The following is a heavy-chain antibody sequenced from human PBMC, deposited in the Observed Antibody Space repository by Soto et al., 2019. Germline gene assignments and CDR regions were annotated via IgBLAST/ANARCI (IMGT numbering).Heavy chain of an antibody. CDR1: GFPFRNYA. V-gene: IGHV3-30-3*01. J-gene: IGHJ4*02. CDR2: ISYDESDK. D-gene: IGHD2-8*01. CDR3: ARAPGVQSYFDY. Sequence: PGGSLRLSCAASGFPFRNYAMDWVRQAPGKGLEWVAVISYDESDKYYADSVKGRFTISRDNSKNTLYLQMNSLRADDTAVYYCARAPGVQSYFDYWGLGTLVTVSS.